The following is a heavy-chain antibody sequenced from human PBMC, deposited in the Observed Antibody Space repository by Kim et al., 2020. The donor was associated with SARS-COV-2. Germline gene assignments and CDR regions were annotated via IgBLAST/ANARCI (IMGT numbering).Heavy chain of an antibody. CDR3: AREEYYYDSSGYYEYYFDY. J-gene: IGHJ4*02. D-gene: IGHD3-22*01. Sequence: GRFTISRDNSKNTLYLQMNSLRAEDTAVYYCAREEYYYDSSGYYEYYFDYWGQGTLVTVSS. V-gene: IGHV3-30*01.